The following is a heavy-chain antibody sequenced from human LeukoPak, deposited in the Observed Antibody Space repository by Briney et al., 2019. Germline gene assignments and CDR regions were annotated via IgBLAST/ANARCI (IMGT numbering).Heavy chain of an antibody. J-gene: IGHJ6*03. D-gene: IGHD6-6*01. CDR3: ARVPYSSSTPGGYYYMDV. CDR1: GYTFTGYY. Sequence: ASVKVSCKASGYTFTGYYMHWVRQAPGQGLEWMGWINPNSGGTNYAQKFQGRVTMTRDMSTSTVYMELSSLRSEDTAVYYCARVPYSSSTPGGYYYMDVWGKGTTVTVSS. V-gene: IGHV1-2*02. CDR2: INPNSGGT.